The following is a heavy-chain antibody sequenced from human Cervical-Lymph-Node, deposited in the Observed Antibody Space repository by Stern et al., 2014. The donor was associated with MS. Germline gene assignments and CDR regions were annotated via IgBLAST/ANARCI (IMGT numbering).Heavy chain of an antibody. J-gene: IGHJ4*02. V-gene: IGHV5-51*03. CDR1: GYDFTTYW. Sequence: EDQLVESGAEVRKPGESLRISCEGSGYDFTTYWIGWVRQMPGKGLEWMGIIYPGDSDVRYSRSFRGQVTISTNNYITTAYLQWSSLKASDSALYFCARAPSGTLNPYHFDYWGQGTLVTVSS. CDR3: ARAPSGTLNPYHFDY. CDR2: IYPGDSDV. D-gene: IGHD1-14*01.